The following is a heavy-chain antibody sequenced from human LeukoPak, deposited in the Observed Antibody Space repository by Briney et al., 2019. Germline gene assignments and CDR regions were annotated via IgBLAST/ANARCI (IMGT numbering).Heavy chain of an antibody. J-gene: IGHJ4*02. CDR3: AKFRWYYDSSGYLDY. CDR1: GFTFSSYG. Sequence: GRSLRLSCAASGFTFSSYGMHWVRQAPGKGLEWVAVIWYDGSNKYYADSVKGRFTISRDNSKNTLYLQMNSLRAEDTAVYYCAKFRWYYDSSGYLDYWGQGTLVIVSS. CDR2: IWYDGSNK. V-gene: IGHV3-33*06. D-gene: IGHD3-22*01.